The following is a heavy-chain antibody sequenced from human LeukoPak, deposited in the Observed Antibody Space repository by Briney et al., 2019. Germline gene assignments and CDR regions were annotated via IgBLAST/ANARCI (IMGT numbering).Heavy chain of an antibody. CDR3: TREGAGTIVDY. D-gene: IGHD6-19*01. J-gene: IGHJ4*02. Sequence: KPSETLSLTCTVSGGSTSTTNYYWGWIRQPPGKGLEWIGSIYYTGGTYYNPSLKSRVTISLDTSKNQFSLKLSSVTAADTAVYYCTREGAGTIVDYWGQGTLVTVSS. CDR1: GGSTSTTNYY. V-gene: IGHV4-39*07. CDR2: IYYTGGT.